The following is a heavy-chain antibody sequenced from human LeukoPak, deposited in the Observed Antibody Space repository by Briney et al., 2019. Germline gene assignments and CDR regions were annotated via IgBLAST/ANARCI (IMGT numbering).Heavy chain of an antibody. J-gene: IGHJ3*02. Sequence: GGSLRLXCAASGFTFSDYGMQWVRQAPGKGLEWVAFMRYDGSSKYYADSVKGRFTISRDNSKNTLSLQMNSLRAEDTAVYYCAKTANWNGDAFDIWGRGTMVTVSS. CDR1: GFTFSDYG. D-gene: IGHD1-1*01. CDR2: MRYDGSSK. V-gene: IGHV3-30*02. CDR3: AKTANWNGDAFDI.